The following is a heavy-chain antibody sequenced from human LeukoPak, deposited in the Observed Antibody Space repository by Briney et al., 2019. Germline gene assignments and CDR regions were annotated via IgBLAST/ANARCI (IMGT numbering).Heavy chain of an antibody. CDR2: IYSGGNT. Sequence: GGSLRLSCAASGFSFNSAAMTWVRQAPGEGLEWVSVIYSGGNTYYADSVKGRFTISRDNSKNTVYLQMNSLRAEDTAVYYCARGETSSYDYWGQGTLVTVSS. V-gene: IGHV3-53*01. D-gene: IGHD2-2*01. CDR1: GFSFNSAA. J-gene: IGHJ4*02. CDR3: ARGETSSYDY.